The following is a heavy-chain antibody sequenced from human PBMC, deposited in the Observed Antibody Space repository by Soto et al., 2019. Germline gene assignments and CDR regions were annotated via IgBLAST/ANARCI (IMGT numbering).Heavy chain of an antibody. V-gene: IGHV3-30-3*01. Sequence: QVRLVESGGGVVQPGRSLRLSCAASGFTFSNYAMHWVRQAPGKGLEWVAVMSFDETKKYHAASVEGRFTISRDNSQNTLDLQMNSLRAEDTALYYCARSHDPYYYDTTGFFFGLDVWGQGTTVVVSS. CDR3: ARSHDPYYYDTTGFFFGLDV. J-gene: IGHJ6*02. D-gene: IGHD3-22*01. CDR1: GFTFSNYA. CDR2: MSFDETKK.